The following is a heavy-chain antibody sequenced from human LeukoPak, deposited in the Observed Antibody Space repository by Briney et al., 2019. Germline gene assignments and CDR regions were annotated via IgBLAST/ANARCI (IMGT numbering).Heavy chain of an antibody. CDR3: ARDYLEYSSSWSGANWFDP. V-gene: IGHV1-3*01. J-gene: IGHJ5*02. CDR2: INAGNGNT. CDR1: GYTFTSYA. D-gene: IGHD6-13*01. Sequence: ASVKVSCKASGYTFTSYAMHRVRQAPGQRLEWMGWINAGNGNTKYSQKFQGRVTITRDTSASTAYMELSSLRSEDTAVYYCARDYLEYSSSWSGANWFDPWGQGTLVTVSS.